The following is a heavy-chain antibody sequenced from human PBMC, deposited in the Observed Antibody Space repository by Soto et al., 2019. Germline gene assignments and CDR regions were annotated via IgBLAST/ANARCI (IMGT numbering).Heavy chain of an antibody. V-gene: IGHV3-53*01. CDR1: GFTVSRNY. CDR3: ARVGTEHGMDV. CDR2: IYSGGST. Sequence: GGSLRLSCAASGFTVSRNYMSWGRQAPGKGLEWVSVIYSGGSTYYADSVKGRFTISRDNSKNTLYLQMNSLRAEDTAVYYCARVGTEHGMDVWGQGTTVTVSS. D-gene: IGHD1-26*01. J-gene: IGHJ6*02.